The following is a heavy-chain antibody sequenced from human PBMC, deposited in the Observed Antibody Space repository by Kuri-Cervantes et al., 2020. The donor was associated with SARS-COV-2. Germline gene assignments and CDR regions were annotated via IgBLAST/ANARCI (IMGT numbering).Heavy chain of an antibody. CDR3: ANDLGGYVGY. Sequence: GESLKISCAASGFTFSSYGMHWVRQAPGKGLEWVAVISYDGSNKYYADSVKGRFTISRDNSKNTLYLQMNSLRAEDTAVYYCANDLGGYVGYWGQGTLVTVSS. J-gene: IGHJ4*02. CDR2: ISYDGSNK. CDR1: GFTFSSYG. V-gene: IGHV3-30*18. D-gene: IGHD3-22*01.